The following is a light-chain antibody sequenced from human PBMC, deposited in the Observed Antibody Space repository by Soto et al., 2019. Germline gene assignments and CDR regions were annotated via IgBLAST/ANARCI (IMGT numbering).Light chain of an antibody. CDR1: QSVSTT. CDR2: DAS. V-gene: IGKV3-11*01. Sequence: EMVLTQYPATLSVSPGQRASLSCRASQSVSTTVAWYHQKPGQAPRLLVYDASNRATGIPTRFSGSGSGTDFTLTISSLGHEDFAVHSSHQNTYWAALTVAGGTKVDIK. J-gene: IGKJ4*01. CDR3: HQNTYWAALT.